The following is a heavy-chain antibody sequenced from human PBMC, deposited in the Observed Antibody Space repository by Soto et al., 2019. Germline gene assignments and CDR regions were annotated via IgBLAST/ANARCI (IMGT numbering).Heavy chain of an antibody. D-gene: IGHD2-15*01. CDR1: GYTFTSYD. CDR3: ARGPPRVSCDAFDI. Sequence: GASVKVSCKASGYTFTSYDINWVRQATGQGLEWMGWMNPNSGNTGYAQKFQGRVTMTRNTSISTAYMELSSLRSEDTAVYYCARGPPRVSCDAFDIWGQGTMVTVSS. CDR2: MNPNSGNT. J-gene: IGHJ3*02. V-gene: IGHV1-8*01.